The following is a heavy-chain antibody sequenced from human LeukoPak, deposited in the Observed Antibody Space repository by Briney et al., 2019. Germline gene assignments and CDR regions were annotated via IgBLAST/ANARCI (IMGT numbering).Heavy chain of an antibody. CDR2: IYYSGST. CDR3: ARAGRSSSGGIFDY. CDR1: GGSISSYY. Sequence: SETLSLTCTVSGGSISSYYWSWIRQPPGKGLEWIGCIYYSGSTNYNPSLKSRVTISVDTSKNQFSLKLSSVTAADTAVYYCARAGRSSSGGIFDYWGQGTLVTVSS. V-gene: IGHV4-59*01. J-gene: IGHJ4*02. D-gene: IGHD6-19*01.